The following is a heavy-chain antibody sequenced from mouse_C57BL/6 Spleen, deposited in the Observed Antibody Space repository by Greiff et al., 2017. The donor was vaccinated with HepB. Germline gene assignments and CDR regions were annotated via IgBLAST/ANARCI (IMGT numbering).Heavy chain of an antibody. CDR2: IYPGNSDT. Sequence: EVQLQQSGTVLARPGASVKMSCKTSGYTFTSYWMHWVKQRPGQGLEWIGAIYPGNSDTSYNQKFKGKAKLTAVTSASTAYMELSSLTNEDSAVYYCTRLYYDYAYYAMDYWGQGTSVTVSS. V-gene: IGHV1-5*01. D-gene: IGHD2-4*01. CDR1: GYTFTSYW. J-gene: IGHJ4*01. CDR3: TRLYYDYAYYAMDY.